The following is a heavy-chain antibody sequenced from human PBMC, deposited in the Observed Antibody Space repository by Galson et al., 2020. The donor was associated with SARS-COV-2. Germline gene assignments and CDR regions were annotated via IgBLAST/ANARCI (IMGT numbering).Heavy chain of an antibody. D-gene: IGHD2-15*01. J-gene: IGHJ6*02. CDR3: ARGPHGYCSGGSCYGPYYYGMDV. CDR2: IYYSGIT. V-gene: IGHV4-30-4*01. CDR1: GGPISSGDYY. Sequence: ETSETLSLTCTVSGGPISSGDYYWSWIRQPPGQGLEWIGYIYYSGITYYNPSLKSRVTISVDTSKNQFSLKLSSVTAADTAVYYWARGPHGYCSGGSCYGPYYYGMDVWGQGTTVTVSS.